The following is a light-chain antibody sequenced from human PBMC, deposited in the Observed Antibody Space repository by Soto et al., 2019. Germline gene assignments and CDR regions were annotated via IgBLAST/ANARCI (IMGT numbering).Light chain of an antibody. CDR2: AAS. CDR1: QGINSY. V-gene: IGKV1-9*01. CDR3: HQLKSYPLT. Sequence: DIQLTQSPSFLSASVGDRVTITCRASQGINSYVAWYQQKSGKAPKLLIYAASTLQSGGPSRFSGSGSGTEFTLTISSLQPEDFAIYHCHQLKSYPLTFGGGTKVEIK. J-gene: IGKJ4*01.